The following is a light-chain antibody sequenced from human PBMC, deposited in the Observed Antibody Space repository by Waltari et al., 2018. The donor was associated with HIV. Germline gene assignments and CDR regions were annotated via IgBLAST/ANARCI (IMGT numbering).Light chain of an antibody. CDR1: HSLLRSDGRTF. J-gene: IGKJ5*01. V-gene: IGKV2D-29*02. CDR2: EVS. CDR3: MQSIQLPIT. Sequence: DIVMTQTPLSLSVTPGQPASISCKSSHSLLRSDGRTFLYWFLQRPGQSPQVLIYEVSIRFSGVPDRFSGSGSGTDFTLKIRRVEAEDFGIYYCMQSIQLPITFGQGTRLEI.